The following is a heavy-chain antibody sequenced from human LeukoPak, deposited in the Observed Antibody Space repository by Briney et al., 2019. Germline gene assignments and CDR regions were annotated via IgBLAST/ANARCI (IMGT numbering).Heavy chain of an antibody. CDR2: INHSGST. V-gene: IGHV4-34*01. J-gene: IGHJ4*02. CDR3: AAYYDILTGPYYFDY. Sequence: SETLSLTCAVYGGSFSGYYWSWIRQPPGKGLEWIGEINHSGSTNYNPSLKSRVIISVDTSKNQFSLKLSSVTAADTAVYYCAAYYDILTGPYYFDYWGQGTLVTVSS. CDR1: GGSFSGYY. D-gene: IGHD3-9*01.